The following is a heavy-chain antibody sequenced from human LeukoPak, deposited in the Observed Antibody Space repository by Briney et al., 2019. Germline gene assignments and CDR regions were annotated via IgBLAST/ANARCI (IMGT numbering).Heavy chain of an antibody. CDR2: VHYSGST. Sequence: PSETLSLTCTVSGASISNSAYYWLWIRQPPGEGLECIGTVHYSGSTFYNPSLKSRVNISVDTSKNQFSLQLSSVTAADTAVYYCARLFFVIDTWGLGTLVTVSS. J-gene: IGHJ5*02. CDR3: ARLFFVIDT. V-gene: IGHV4-39*01. CDR1: GASISNSAYY. D-gene: IGHD3-3*01.